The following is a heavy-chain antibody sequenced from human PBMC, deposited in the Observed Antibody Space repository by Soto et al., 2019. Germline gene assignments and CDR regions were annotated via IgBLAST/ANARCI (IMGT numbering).Heavy chain of an antibody. Sequence: GESLKISCKGSGYSFTSYWIGWVRQMPGKGLEWMGIIYPGDSDTRYSPSFQGQVTISADKSISTAYLQWSSLKASDTAMYYCANTGYSSSRSYYYYGMDVWGQGTTVTVSS. J-gene: IGHJ6*02. CDR2: IYPGDSDT. CDR3: ANTGYSSSRSYYYYGMDV. CDR1: GYSFTSYW. D-gene: IGHD6-13*01. V-gene: IGHV5-51*01.